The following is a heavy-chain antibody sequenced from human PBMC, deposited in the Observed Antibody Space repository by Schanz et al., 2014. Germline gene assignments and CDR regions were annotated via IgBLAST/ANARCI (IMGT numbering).Heavy chain of an antibody. D-gene: IGHD3-9*01. CDR3: AKDHAGSDILTALGN. CDR2: LTGSGGGT. Sequence: EVKLLESGGHLVQPGGSLRLSCVASGFTFSTYAMSWVRQAPGKGPEWVSSLTGSGGGTYYADSVRGRFAISRDNSRKTLYLQMNSLRADDTAVYYCAKDHAGSDILTALGNWGQGTLVTVSS. J-gene: IGHJ4*02. CDR1: GFTFSTYA. V-gene: IGHV3-23*01.